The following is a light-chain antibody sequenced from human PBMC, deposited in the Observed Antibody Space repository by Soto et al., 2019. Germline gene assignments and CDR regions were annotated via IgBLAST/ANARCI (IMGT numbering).Light chain of an antibody. V-gene: IGKV1-6*01. Sequence: AIQMTQSPSSLSASVGDRVTITCRASQGIRNDLGWYQQKPGKAPKLLIYAASSLQSGVPSRFSDSGSGTDFTLAIDNLQPEDFATYYGIQDYSYPLTFGQGTKVEIK. CDR1: QGIRND. J-gene: IGKJ1*01. CDR2: AAS. CDR3: IQDYSYPLT.